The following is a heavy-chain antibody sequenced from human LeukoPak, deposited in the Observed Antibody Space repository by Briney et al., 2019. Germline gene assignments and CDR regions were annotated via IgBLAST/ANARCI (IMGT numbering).Heavy chain of an antibody. CDR2: ISSSSYI. V-gene: IGHV3-21*01. CDR1: GFTFSSYS. Sequence: KPGGSLRLSCAASGFTFSSYSMNWVRQAPGKGLEWVSSISSSSYIYYADSVKGRFTISRDNAKNSLYLQMNSLRAEDTAVYYCARVDFEWELPPDHNYYYYMDVWGKGTTVTVSS. CDR3: ARVDFEWELPPDHNYYYYMDV. J-gene: IGHJ6*03. D-gene: IGHD1-26*01.